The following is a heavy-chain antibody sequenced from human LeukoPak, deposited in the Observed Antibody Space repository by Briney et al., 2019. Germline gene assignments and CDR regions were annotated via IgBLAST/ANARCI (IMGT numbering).Heavy chain of an antibody. CDR2: ISYDGSNK. CDR1: GFTFSSYA. V-gene: IGHV3-30*04. D-gene: IGHD1-7*01. Sequence: AGGSLRLSCAASGFTFSSYAMHWVRQAPGKGLEWVAVISYDGSNKYYADSVKGRFTITRDNSKNTLYLQMNSLRADDTAVYYCAKRRGLELTYYYHMDVWGKGTTVTVSS. CDR3: AKRRGLELTYYYHMDV. J-gene: IGHJ6*03.